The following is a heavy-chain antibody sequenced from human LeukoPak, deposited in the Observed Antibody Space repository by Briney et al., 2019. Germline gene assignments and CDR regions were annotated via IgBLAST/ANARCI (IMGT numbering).Heavy chain of an antibody. J-gene: IGHJ4*02. CDR3: AREAQLLLFDS. Sequence: SETLSLTCTVSGGSISNYYWSWIRQPAGKGLEWIGRIYTSGSTNYNPSLKSRVTMSLDTSKNQFSLKLTSVTAADTAMYYCAREAQLLLFDSWGQGTLVTVSS. V-gene: IGHV4-4*07. CDR2: IYTSGST. CDR1: GGSISNYY. D-gene: IGHD2-2*01.